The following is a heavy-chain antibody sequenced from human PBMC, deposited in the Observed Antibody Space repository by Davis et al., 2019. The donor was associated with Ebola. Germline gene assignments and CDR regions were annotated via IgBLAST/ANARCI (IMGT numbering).Heavy chain of an antibody. Sequence: GGSLRLSCAASGFTFSSYWMSWVRQAPGKGLEWVANIKQDGSEKYYVDSVKGRFTISRDNAKNSLYLQMNSLRAEDTAVYYCARDMSSGWYMGYFDLWGRGTLVTVSS. CDR2: IKQDGSEK. D-gene: IGHD6-19*01. V-gene: IGHV3-7*01. CDR3: ARDMSSGWYMGYFDL. CDR1: GFTFSSYW. J-gene: IGHJ2*01.